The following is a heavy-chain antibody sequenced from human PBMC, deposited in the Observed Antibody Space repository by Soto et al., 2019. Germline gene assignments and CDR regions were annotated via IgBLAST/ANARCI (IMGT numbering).Heavy chain of an antibody. CDR2: ISFDGSIK. CDR3: AKGWELLLISPLE. CDR1: GFPFSSHG. D-gene: IGHD1-26*01. V-gene: IGHV3-30*18. Sequence: GGSLRLSCAASGFPFSSHGMHWVRQAPGKGLEWVAVISFDGSIKYYADSVKGRFTISRDNTKNTVYLQMNSLRPEDTALYYCAKGWELLLISPLEGGQGTLVTVSS. J-gene: IGHJ4*02.